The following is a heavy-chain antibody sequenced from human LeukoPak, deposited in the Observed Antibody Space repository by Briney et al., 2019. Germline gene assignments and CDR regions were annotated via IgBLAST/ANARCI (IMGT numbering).Heavy chain of an antibody. CDR1: GGTFSSYA. J-gene: IGHJ4*02. V-gene: IGHV1-69*13. CDR3: ATQDYDILTGRLWGIDY. D-gene: IGHD3-9*01. CDR2: IIPIFGTA. Sequence: SVKVSCKASGGTFSSYAISWVRQAPGQGLEWMGGIIPIFGTANYAQKFQGRVTITADESTSTAYMELSSLRSEDTAVYYCATQDYDILTGRLWGIDYWGQGTLVTVSS.